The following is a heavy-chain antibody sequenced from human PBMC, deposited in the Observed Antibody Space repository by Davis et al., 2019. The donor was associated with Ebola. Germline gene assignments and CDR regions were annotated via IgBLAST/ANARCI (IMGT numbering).Heavy chain of an antibody. V-gene: IGHV3-48*03. Sequence: GGSLRLSCAASGFIFSNYEMNWVRQAPGKGLEWISYISSVGSTIYYADSVKGRFTISRDNAKNSLYLQMNSLRAEDTAVYYCARAPPINVPAAIVNYYYGMDVWGQGTTVTVSS. CDR3: ARAPPINVPAAIVNYYYGMDV. CDR2: ISSVGSTI. D-gene: IGHD2-2*01. CDR1: GFIFSNYE. J-gene: IGHJ6*02.